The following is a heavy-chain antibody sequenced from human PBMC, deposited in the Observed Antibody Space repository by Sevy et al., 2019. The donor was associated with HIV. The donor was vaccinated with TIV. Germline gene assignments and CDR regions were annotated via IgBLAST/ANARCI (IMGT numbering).Heavy chain of an antibody. J-gene: IGHJ4*02. D-gene: IGHD3-22*01. CDR3: ARGGSYYYDSSGYYYSD. Sequence: GGSLRLSCAASGFTFSSYAMHWVRQAPGKGLEWVAVISYDGSNKYYADSVKGRFTISRDNSKNTLYLQMNSLRAEDTAVYYCARGGSYYYDSSGYYYSDWGPGTLVTVSS. CDR1: GFTFSSYA. V-gene: IGHV3-30-3*01. CDR2: ISYDGSNK.